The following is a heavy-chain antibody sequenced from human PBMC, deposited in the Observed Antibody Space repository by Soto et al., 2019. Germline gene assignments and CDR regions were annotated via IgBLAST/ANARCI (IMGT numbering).Heavy chain of an antibody. D-gene: IGHD3-22*01. Sequence: SETLSLTCTVSGGSVSSITFHWGLIRQPPGKGLEWIGNIYYTGSTSYNPSLKSRVTISVDTSKNQFSLNLSSVTAADTAVYYCARHEYAGSGYDAFDIWGQGTMVTVSS. V-gene: IGHV4-39*01. J-gene: IGHJ3*02. CDR2: IYYTGST. CDR3: ARHEYAGSGYDAFDI. CDR1: GGSVSSITFH.